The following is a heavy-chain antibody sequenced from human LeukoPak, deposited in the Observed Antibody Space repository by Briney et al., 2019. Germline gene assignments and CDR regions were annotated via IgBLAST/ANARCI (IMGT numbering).Heavy chain of an antibody. CDR2: ISYDGSNK. V-gene: IGHV3-30*04. J-gene: IGHJ4*02. Sequence: PGRSLRLSCAASGFTFSSYAMHWVRQAPGKGLEWVAVISYDGSNKYYAYSVKGRFTISRDNSKNTLYLQMNSLRAEDTAVYYCARDPTPPPKYYFDYWGQGTLVTVSS. CDR1: GFTFSSYA. CDR3: ARDPTPPPKYYFDY.